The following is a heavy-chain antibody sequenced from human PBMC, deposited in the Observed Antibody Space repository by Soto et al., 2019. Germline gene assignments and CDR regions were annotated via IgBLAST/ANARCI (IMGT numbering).Heavy chain of an antibody. CDR2: IYYSGST. J-gene: IGHJ6*02. V-gene: IGHV4-30-4*01. Sequence: PSETLSLTCTVSGGSISSGDYYWSWIRQPPGKGLEWIGYIYYSGSTYYNPSLKSRVTISVDTSKNQFSLKLSSVTAADTAVYYCARGGKGLLLSYYYYYGMDVWGQGTTVTVSS. D-gene: IGHD2-15*01. CDR1: GGSISSGDYY. CDR3: ARGGKGLLLSYYYYYGMDV.